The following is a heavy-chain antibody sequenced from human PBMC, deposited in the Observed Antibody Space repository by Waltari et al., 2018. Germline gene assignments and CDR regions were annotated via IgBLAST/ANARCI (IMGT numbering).Heavy chain of an antibody. CDR3: ARGASAAGTPRPAPFDY. CDR1: GGSFSGYY. V-gene: IGHV4-34*01. D-gene: IGHD6-13*01. Sequence: QVQLQQWGAGLLKPSETLSLTCAVYGGSFSGYYWSWIRQPPGKGLEWIGEINHSGSTNYNPSLKSRVTISVDTSKNQFSLKLSSVTAADTAVYYCARGASAAGTPRPAPFDYWGQGTLVTVSS. CDR2: INHSGST. J-gene: IGHJ4*02.